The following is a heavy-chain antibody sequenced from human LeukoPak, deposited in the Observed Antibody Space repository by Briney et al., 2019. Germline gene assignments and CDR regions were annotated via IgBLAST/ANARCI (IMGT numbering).Heavy chain of an antibody. CDR3: ARITFGGVISI. Sequence: SETLSLTCAVYGGSFSGYYWSWIRQPPGKGLEWIGEINHSGSTNYNPPPKSRVTISVDTSKNQFSLKLSSVTAADTAVYYCARITFGGVISIWGQGTMVTVSS. CDR1: GGSFSGYY. V-gene: IGHV4-34*01. J-gene: IGHJ3*02. D-gene: IGHD3-16*02. CDR2: INHSGST.